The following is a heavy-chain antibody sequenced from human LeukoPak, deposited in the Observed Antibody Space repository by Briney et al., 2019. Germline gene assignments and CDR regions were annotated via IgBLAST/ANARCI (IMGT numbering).Heavy chain of an antibody. CDR3: ANRGVAGASGYYYGMDV. CDR2: ISGSGGST. J-gene: IGHJ6*02. CDR1: GFTFSSYA. Sequence: GGSLRLSCAASGFTFSSYAMSWVRQAPGKGLEWVSAISGSGGSTYYADSVKGRFTIPRANSKNTLYLQMNSLRAEDTAVYYCANRGVAGASGYYYGMDVWGQGTTVTVSS. D-gene: IGHD2-15*01. V-gene: IGHV3-23*01.